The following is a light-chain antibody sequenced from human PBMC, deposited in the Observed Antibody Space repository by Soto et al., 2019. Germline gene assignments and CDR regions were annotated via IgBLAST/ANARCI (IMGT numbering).Light chain of an antibody. CDR3: QSYDSSLCGYV. CDR1: SSTIGAGYH. Sequence: QSVLTQPPSVSGAPGQRVTISCTGSSSTIGAGYHVHWYQQPPGIAPKLLIYGNHNRPSGVPDRFSGSKSGTSASLDITGLQADYEADYYCQSYDSSLCGYVFGTGTKLTVL. J-gene: IGLJ1*01. CDR2: GNH. V-gene: IGLV1-40*01.